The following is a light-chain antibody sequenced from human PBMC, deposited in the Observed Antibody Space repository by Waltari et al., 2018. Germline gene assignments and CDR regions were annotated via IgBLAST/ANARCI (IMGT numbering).Light chain of an antibody. J-gene: IGKJ1*01. V-gene: IGKV1-5*03. CDR3: QQYNISPLT. Sequence: DIQMTQSTSTLSASVGDRVTITCRASQSISTWLAWYQQKPGEAPKLLIYRASSLQSGVPSSFSGSGSGTEFTLTISSLQPDDFATYYCQQYNISPLTFGQGTKVEIK. CDR2: RAS. CDR1: QSISTW.